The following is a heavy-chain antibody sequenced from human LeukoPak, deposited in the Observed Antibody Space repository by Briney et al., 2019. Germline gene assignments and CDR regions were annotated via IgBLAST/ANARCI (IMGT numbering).Heavy chain of an antibody. D-gene: IGHD4-17*01. Sequence: PSETLSLTCTVSGGSISSGSYYWSWIRQPAGKGLEWTGRIYTSGSTNYNPSLKSRVTISVDTSKNQFSLKLSSVTAADTAVYYCARDPTDYGDYGRDAFDIWGQGTMVTVSS. V-gene: IGHV4-61*02. CDR2: IYTSGST. J-gene: IGHJ3*02. CDR3: ARDPTDYGDYGRDAFDI. CDR1: GGSISSGSYY.